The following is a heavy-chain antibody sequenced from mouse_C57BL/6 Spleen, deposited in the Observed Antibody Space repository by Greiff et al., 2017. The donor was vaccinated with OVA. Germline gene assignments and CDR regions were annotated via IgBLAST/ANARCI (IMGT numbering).Heavy chain of an antibody. CDR1: GYTFTSYW. D-gene: IGHD1-1*01. J-gene: IGHJ4*01. CDR3: ARGTSSVGYAMDY. Sequence: QVQLQQPGAELVRPGTSVKLSCKASGYTFTSYWMHWVKQRPGQGLEWIGVIDPSDSYTNYNQKFKGKATLTVDTSSSTAYMQLSSLTSEDSAVYYCARGTSSVGYAMDYWGQGTSVTVSS. CDR2: IDPSDSYT. V-gene: IGHV1-59*01.